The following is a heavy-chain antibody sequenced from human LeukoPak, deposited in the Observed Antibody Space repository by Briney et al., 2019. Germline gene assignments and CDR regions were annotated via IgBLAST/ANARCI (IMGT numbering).Heavy chain of an antibody. V-gene: IGHV3-30*18. Sequence: PGGSLRLSCAASGFAFSSYGMHWVRQAPGKGLEWVAVISYDGSNKYYADSVKGRFTISRDNSKNTLYLQMNSLRAEDTAVYYCAKDGTALRYFDWLLLDYWGQGTLVTVSS. CDR1: GFAFSSYG. CDR3: AKDGTALRYFDWLLLDY. CDR2: ISYDGSNK. D-gene: IGHD3-9*01. J-gene: IGHJ4*02.